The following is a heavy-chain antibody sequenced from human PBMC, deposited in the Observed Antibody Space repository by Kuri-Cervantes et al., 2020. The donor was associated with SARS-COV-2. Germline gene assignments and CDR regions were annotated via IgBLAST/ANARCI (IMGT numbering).Heavy chain of an antibody. V-gene: IGHV4-38-2*01. D-gene: IGHD2-2*01. CDR1: GYSISSGCY. CDR2: IYHSGST. J-gene: IGHJ3*02. Sequence: SETLSLTCAVSGYSISSGCYWGWIRQPPGKGLEWIGSIYHSGSTYYNPSLKSRVTISVDTSKNQFSLKLSSVTAADTAVYYCARGGAGYCSSTSCYLAFDIWGQGTMVTVSS. CDR3: ARGGAGYCSSTSCYLAFDI.